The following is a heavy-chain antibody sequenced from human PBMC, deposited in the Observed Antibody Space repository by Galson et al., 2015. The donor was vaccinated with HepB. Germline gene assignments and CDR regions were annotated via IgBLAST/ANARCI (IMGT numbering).Heavy chain of an antibody. D-gene: IGHD5-18*01. CDR1: GFTFSSYS. CDR3: ARVPALGFSYGSHFDS. Sequence: SLRLSCAASGFTFSSYSMHWVRQTPGKGLEWVAVISHDGRNKYDADSVKGRFTISRDNSKNTLFLQMNSLRAEDTAVYYCARVPALGFSYGSHFDSWGQGTLVTVSS. J-gene: IGHJ4*02. CDR2: ISHDGRNK. V-gene: IGHV3-30*04.